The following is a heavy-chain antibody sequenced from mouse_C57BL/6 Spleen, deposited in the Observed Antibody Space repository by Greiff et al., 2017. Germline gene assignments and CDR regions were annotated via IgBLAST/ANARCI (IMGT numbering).Heavy chain of an antibody. CDR1: GYTFTSYW. V-gene: IGHV1-69*01. CDR3: ARQGDGYGAMDY. Sequence: LQQPGAELVMPGASVKLSCKASGYTFTSYWMHWVKQRPGQGLEWIGEIDPSDSYTNYNQKFKGKSTLTVDKSSSTAYMQLSSLTSEDSAVYYCARQGDGYGAMDYWGQGTSVTVSS. D-gene: IGHD2-2*01. CDR2: IDPSDSYT. J-gene: IGHJ4*01.